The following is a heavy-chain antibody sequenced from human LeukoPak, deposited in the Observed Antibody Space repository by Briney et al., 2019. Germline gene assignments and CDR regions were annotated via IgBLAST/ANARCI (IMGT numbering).Heavy chain of an antibody. CDR3: ARGRIAVAGMGY. D-gene: IGHD6-19*01. CDR1: GGSISSYY. J-gene: IGHJ4*02. Sequence: SSETLSLTCTVSGGSISSYYWSWIRQPPGKGLEWIGEINHSGSTNYNPSLKSRVTISVDTSKNQFSLKLSSVTAADTAVYYCARGRIAVAGMGYWGQGTLVTVSS. CDR2: INHSGST. V-gene: IGHV4-34*01.